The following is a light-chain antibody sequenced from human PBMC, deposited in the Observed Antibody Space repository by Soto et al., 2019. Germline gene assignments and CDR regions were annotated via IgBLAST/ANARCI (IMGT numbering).Light chain of an antibody. CDR2: EVS. CDR1: SSDVGSYNR. J-gene: IGLJ2*01. V-gene: IGLV2-18*02. Sequence: QSALTQPPSVSGSPGQSVTISCTGTSSDVGSYNRVSWYLQPPGTAPKLMIYEVSNRPSGVPDRFSGSKSGNTAPLTISGLQADDEADYYCSSYTSSITVVFGGGTKLTVL. CDR3: SSYTSSITVV.